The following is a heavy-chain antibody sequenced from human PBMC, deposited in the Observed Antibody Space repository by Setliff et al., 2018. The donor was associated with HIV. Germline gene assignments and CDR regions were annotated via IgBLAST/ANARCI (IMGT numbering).Heavy chain of an antibody. Sequence: SETLSLTCTVSGASISSHNYYWGWIRQSPGKGLAWIASIRSSGDTYYNPSLQSRVIISVDTSNNQISLKLTSVTAADTAVYYCTIPASSLAPNWGRGTQVTVSS. CDR1: GASISSHNYY. CDR3: TIPASSLAPN. J-gene: IGHJ4*02. V-gene: IGHV4-39*01. CDR2: IRSSGDT.